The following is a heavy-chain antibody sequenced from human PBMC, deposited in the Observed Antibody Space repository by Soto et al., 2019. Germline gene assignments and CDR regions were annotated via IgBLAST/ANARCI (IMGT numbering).Heavy chain of an antibody. Sequence: ESGGGLVKPGGSLRLSCAASGFTFSNAWMSWVRQAPGKGLEWVGRIKSKTDGGTTDYAAPVKGRFTISRDDSKNTLYLQMNSLKTEDTAVYYCTTDVLVVPAAMIDYWGQGTLVTVSS. CDR3: TTDVLVVPAAMIDY. V-gene: IGHV3-15*01. J-gene: IGHJ4*02. CDR1: GFTFSNAW. D-gene: IGHD2-2*01. CDR2: IKSKTDGGTT.